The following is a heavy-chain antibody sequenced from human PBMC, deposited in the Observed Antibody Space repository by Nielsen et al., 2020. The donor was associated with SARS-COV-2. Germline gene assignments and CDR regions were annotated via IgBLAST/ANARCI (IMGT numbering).Heavy chain of an antibody. CDR2: ISAYNGNT. CDR3: ARAVGDDYVWGSYHPPRVDR. D-gene: IGHD3-16*02. V-gene: IGHV1-18*04. CDR1: GYTFTTYG. Sequence: ASVKVSCKASGYTFTTYGIGWVRQAPRQGLEWMGWISAYNGNTNYAQKFQGRVTMTTDTTTTTAYMQLRSLRSDDTAVYYCARAVGDDYVWGSYHPPRVDRWGQGTLVTVSS. J-gene: IGHJ5*02.